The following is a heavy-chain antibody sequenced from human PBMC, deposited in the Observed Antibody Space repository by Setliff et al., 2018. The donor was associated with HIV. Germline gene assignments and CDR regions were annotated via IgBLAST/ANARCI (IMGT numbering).Heavy chain of an antibody. D-gene: IGHD3-10*01. CDR3: ARARGPEGYFDS. CDR2: IYYSGST. CDR1: GGSINTGSYY. J-gene: IGHJ4*02. V-gene: IGHV4-39*07. Sequence: SEILSLTCTVSGGSINTGSYYWGWIRQPPGKGLESIGTIYYSGSTYYKSSLKSRLTISVDTSKNQFSLKMSSVTAADTAVYYCARARGPEGYFDSWGQGTLVTVSS.